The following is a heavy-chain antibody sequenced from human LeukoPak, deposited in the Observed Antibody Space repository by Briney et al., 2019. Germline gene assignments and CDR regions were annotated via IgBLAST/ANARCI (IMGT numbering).Heavy chain of an antibody. J-gene: IGHJ4*02. D-gene: IGHD6-13*01. CDR3: VRDIALIAAAGYYFDH. CDR2: ISGYNGQT. Sequence: ASVKVSCKASGYTFTNYGISWVRHAPGQGREWVGWISGYNGQTISKPSLQGRLTMTTDTSTSTAHMGLTGLTSGDTAVYYCVRDIALIAAAGYYFDHWGQGTQVTVSS. V-gene: IGHV1-18*01. CDR1: GYTFTNYG.